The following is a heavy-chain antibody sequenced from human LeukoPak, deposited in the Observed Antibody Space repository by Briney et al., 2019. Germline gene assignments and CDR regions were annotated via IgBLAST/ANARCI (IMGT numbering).Heavy chain of an antibody. CDR1: GFTFSSYA. V-gene: IGHV3-64D*06. CDR3: VKDTVASTPTYYFDY. CDR2: ISSNGGST. D-gene: IGHD6-19*01. J-gene: IGHJ4*02. Sequence: GGSLRLSCSASGFTFSSYAMHWVRQAPGKGLEYVSAISSNGGSTYYADSVKGRFTISRDNSKNTLFLQMSSLRAEDTAVYYCVKDTVASTPTYYFDYWGQGTLVTVSS.